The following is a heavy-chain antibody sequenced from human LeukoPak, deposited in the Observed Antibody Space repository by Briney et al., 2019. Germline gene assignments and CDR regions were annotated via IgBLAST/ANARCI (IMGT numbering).Heavy chain of an antibody. J-gene: IGHJ6*03. D-gene: IGHD1-26*01. CDR3: ARDPYSGSYSAYYYYYMDV. CDR2: ITSSSSYI. CDR1: GFVFSADS. Sequence: GGSLRLSCVASGFVFSADSMNWVRHAPGKGLEWVSSITSSSSYIYYADSVKGRFTISRDNAKNSLYLQMNSLRAEDTAVYYCARDPYSGSYSAYYYYYMDVWGKGTTVTVSS. V-gene: IGHV3-21*01.